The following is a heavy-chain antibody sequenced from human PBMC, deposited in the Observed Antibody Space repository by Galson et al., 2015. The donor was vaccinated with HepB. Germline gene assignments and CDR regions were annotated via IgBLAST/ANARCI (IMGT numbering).Heavy chain of an antibody. J-gene: IGHJ4*02. V-gene: IGHV3-23*01. CDR3: AKDILELSYYFDY. CDR1: GFTFSSYA. D-gene: IGHD1-7*01. Sequence: SLRLSCAASGFTFSSYAMSWVRQAPGKGLEWVSAISGSGGSTYYADSVKGRFTISRDNSKNTLYLQMNSLRAEDTAVYYCAKDILELSYYFDYWGQGTLVTVSS. CDR2: ISGSGGST.